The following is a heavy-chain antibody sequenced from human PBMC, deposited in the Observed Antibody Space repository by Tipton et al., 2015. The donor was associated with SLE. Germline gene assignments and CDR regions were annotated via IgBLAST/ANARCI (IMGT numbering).Heavy chain of an antibody. J-gene: IGHJ4*02. V-gene: IGHV3-7*04. Sequence: SLRLSCAASGFTFSSSWMSWGRQAPGIGREWVANIKPDGSDKYYVDSMKGRFSISRDKARNSLYLQMNSLRAEDTAVYYCARVVSTGHDYWGQGTLVTVSS. D-gene: IGHD2-2*01. CDR1: GFTFSSSW. CDR3: ARVVSTGHDY. CDR2: IKPDGSDK.